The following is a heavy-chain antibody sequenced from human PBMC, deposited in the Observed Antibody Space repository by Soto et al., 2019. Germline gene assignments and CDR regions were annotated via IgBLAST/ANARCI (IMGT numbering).Heavy chain of an antibody. CDR3: TRDLGELAGKYYYYYMDV. D-gene: IGHD4-17*01. CDR1: GFTFGDYA. J-gene: IGHJ6*03. Sequence: EVQLVESGGGLVQPGRSLRLSCTASGFTFGDYAMSWFRQAPGKGLEWVGFIRSKAYGGTTEYAASVKGRFTISRDDSKSIAYLQMNSLKTEDTAVYYCTRDLGELAGKYYYYYMDVWGKGTTVTVSS. CDR2: IRSKAYGGTT. V-gene: IGHV3-49*03.